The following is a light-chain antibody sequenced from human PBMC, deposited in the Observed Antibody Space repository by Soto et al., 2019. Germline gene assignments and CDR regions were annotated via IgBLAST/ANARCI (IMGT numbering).Light chain of an antibody. V-gene: IGKV1-5*01. Sequence: DIQMTQSPSTLSASVGDRVTITCRASQSITSWLAWYQQKPGKAPNLLIYDASSLETGVPSRFRGSGSGAEFTLTISGLQPDDFASYYCQQYNSYPWTFGQGTKVDIK. CDR1: QSITSW. J-gene: IGKJ1*01. CDR2: DAS. CDR3: QQYNSYPWT.